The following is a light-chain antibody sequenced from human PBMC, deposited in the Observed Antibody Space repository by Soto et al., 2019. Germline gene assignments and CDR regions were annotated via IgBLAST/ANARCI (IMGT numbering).Light chain of an antibody. CDR3: QQYGSSWT. J-gene: IGKJ1*01. Sequence: EIVLTQSPGTLSLSPGERATLYCRASQSGSTNYIAWYQQKPGQAPRLLIYTTSNSATGIPDRFSGSGSGTDFTLTISRLEQEDFAVYYCQQYGSSWTFGQGTKVEIK. CDR2: TTS. V-gene: IGKV3-20*01. CDR1: QSGSTNY.